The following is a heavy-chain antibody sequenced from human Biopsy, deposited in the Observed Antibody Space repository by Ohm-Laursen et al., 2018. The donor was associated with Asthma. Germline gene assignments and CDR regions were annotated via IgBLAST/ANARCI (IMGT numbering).Heavy chain of an antibody. J-gene: IGHJ6*02. Sequence: SLRLSCTASGFTFMTYGMHSPRQVPGKGLEWVATVGSDESYTDHADSVKGRFIISRDNSKNTLYLQMNSLRAEDTAVYYCARDIVATMIDYYYYGMDVWGQGTTVTVSS. V-gene: IGHV3-33*01. CDR2: VGSDESYT. CDR3: ARDIVATMIDYYYYGMDV. D-gene: IGHD5-12*01. CDR1: GFTFMTYG.